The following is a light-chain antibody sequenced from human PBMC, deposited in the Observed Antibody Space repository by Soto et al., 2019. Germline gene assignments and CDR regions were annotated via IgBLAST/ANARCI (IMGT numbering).Light chain of an antibody. J-gene: IGKJ4*01. CDR2: ASS. Sequence: DIQMTQSPSSLSASVGDRGTITCRASHGINNHLAWYQQKPGKVPKLLIYASSTLQSGVPSRFSGSGSGTDFTLTISSLQPEDVATYYCQKYNVAPFTFGGGTKVEL. CDR3: QKYNVAPFT. V-gene: IGKV1-27*01. CDR1: HGINNH.